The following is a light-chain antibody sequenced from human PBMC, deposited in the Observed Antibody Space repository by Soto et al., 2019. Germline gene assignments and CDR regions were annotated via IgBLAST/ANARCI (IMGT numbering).Light chain of an antibody. V-gene: IGLV1-40*01. CDR2: GNI. Sequence: QSVLTQPPSVSGAPGQRVTVSCTGSSSNIGAGYDVHWYQQLPGTAPRLLIYGNINRPSGVPDRFSGSKSGTSASLAITGLQAEDEGDYYCQSYDSGLGGFVVFGAGTKLTVL. J-gene: IGLJ2*01. CDR3: QSYDSGLGGFVV. CDR1: SSNIGAGYD.